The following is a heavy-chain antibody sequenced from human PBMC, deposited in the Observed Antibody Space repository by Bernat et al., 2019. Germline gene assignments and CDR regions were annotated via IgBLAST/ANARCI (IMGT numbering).Heavy chain of an antibody. CDR2: ISYDGSNK. D-gene: IGHD3-3*01. V-gene: IGHV3-30*18. CDR3: AKGGGYYDFWSGYYIGPYYYYGMDV. Sequence: QVQLVESGGGVVQPGRSLRLSCAASGFTFSSSGMHWVRQAPGKGLEWVAVISYDGSNKYYADSVKGRFTISRDNSKNTLYLQMNSLRAEDTAVYYCAKGGGYYDFWSGYYIGPYYYYGMDVWGQGTTVTVSS. J-gene: IGHJ6*02. CDR1: GFTFSSSG.